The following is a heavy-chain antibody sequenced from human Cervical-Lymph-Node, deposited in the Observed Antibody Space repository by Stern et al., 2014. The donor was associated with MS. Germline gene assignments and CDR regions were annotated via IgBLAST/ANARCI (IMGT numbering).Heavy chain of an antibody. CDR2: IIPIFGTA. CDR1: GGTFSTDT. Sequence: QVQLVESGAEVRKPGSSVKVSCKSSGGTFSTDTFSWGRQAPGQGLEWVGGIIPIFGTASSAQKFQGRVSITADESATTAYMELSVLRSEDTAIYYCARGGLAAGGAPTFLYYWGQGTLVIVSS. D-gene: IGHD6-13*01. CDR3: ARGGLAAGGAPTFLYY. V-gene: IGHV1-69*01. J-gene: IGHJ4*02.